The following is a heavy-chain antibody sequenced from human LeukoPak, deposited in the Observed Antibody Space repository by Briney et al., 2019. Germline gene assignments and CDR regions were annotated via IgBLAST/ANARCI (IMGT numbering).Heavy chain of an antibody. D-gene: IGHD1-20*01. CDR3: STLTSRGLSDS. J-gene: IGHJ4*02. CDR2: IKSKADGETI. Sequence: GGSLRLSCAASGFTFTNAWMNWVRQAPGKGLEWVGRIKSKADGETIDYAAPVKGRFTFSRDDSKNMLYLQMNSLRGEDTAVYYCSTLTSRGLSDSWGQGTLVTVSS. V-gene: IGHV3-15*07. CDR1: GFTFTNAW.